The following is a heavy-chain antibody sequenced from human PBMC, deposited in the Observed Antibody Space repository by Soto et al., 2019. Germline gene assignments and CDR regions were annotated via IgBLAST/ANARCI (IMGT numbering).Heavy chain of an antibody. J-gene: IGHJ4*02. D-gene: IGHD5-12*01. CDR2: INAATGDT. CDR1: GYTFTNYA. CDR3: ARETSGYDSFFDY. V-gene: IGHV1-3*01. Sequence: VHLVQSGAEVKKPGASVRLSCKASGYTFTNYAIHWVRQAPGQRLEWMGRINAATGDTRYSQQFQGRVTITRDTAANTAYMELTNLRSEDTAVYYCARETSGYDSFFDYWGQGTLVTVSS.